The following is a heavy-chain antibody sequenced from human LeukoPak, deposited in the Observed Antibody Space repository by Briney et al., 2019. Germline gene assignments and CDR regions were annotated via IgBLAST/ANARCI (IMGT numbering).Heavy chain of an antibody. D-gene: IGHD6-19*01. CDR1: GYTFTSYG. J-gene: IGHJ6*02. Sequence: ASVNVSCKASGYTFTSYGISWVRQAPGQGLEWMGWISAYNGNTNYAQKLQGRVTMTTDTSTSTAYMELRSLRSDDAAVYYCARDFYSGWNGLYYYYYGMDVWGQGTTVTVSS. V-gene: IGHV1-18*01. CDR3: ARDFYSGWNGLYYYYYGMDV. CDR2: ISAYNGNT.